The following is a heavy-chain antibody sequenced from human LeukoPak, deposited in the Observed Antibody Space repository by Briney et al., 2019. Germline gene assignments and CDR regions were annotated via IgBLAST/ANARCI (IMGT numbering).Heavy chain of an antibody. V-gene: IGHV1-46*03. CDR2: INPRGGST. CDR1: GYTFTSYY. D-gene: IGHD3-3*01. Sequence: EASVEVSCEASGYTFTSYYMHWVRHAPGQGLECRGIINPRGGSTSCAQKLQGRVTMTRDTSTRTVYMGLSSLRSEETAVYYCARGYGSSTSCEQIGRHLRFLEWLFPAFDYWGQGTLVTVSS. CDR3: ARGYGSSTSCEQIGRHLRFLEWLFPAFDY. J-gene: IGHJ4*02.